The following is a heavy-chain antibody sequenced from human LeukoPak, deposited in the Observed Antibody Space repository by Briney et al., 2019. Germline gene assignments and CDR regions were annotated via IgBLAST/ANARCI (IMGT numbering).Heavy chain of an antibody. CDR1: GFTFDDYA. CDR3: ARPLYNGYGFQH. Sequence: GGSLRLSCAASGFTFDDYAMHWVRQAPGKGLEWVSGISWNSGSIGYADSVKGRFTISRDNAKNSLYLQMNSLRAEDTAVYYCARPLYNGYGFQHWGQGTLVTVSS. J-gene: IGHJ1*01. D-gene: IGHD5-12*01. V-gene: IGHV3-9*01. CDR2: ISWNSGSI.